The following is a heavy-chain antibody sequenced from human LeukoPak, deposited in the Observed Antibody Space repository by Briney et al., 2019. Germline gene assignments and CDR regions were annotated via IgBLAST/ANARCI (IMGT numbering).Heavy chain of an antibody. J-gene: IGHJ3*02. CDR1: GFTFSSYA. CDR2: ISGSGGST. D-gene: IGHD1-14*01. V-gene: IGHV3-23*01. CDR3: AKDLRYISSPLDAFDI. Sequence: PGGSLRLSCAASGFTFSSYAMSWVRQAPGKGREWVSAISGSGGSTYYADSVKGRFTISRDNSKNTLYLQMNSLRAEDTAVYYCAKDLRYISSPLDAFDIWGQGTMVTVSS.